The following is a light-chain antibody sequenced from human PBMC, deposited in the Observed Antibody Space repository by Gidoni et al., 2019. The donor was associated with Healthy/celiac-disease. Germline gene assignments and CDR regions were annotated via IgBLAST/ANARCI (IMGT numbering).Light chain of an antibody. J-gene: IGKJ4*01. Sequence: DIHMTQSPSSLSASVGDRVTITCRASQGISKYLAWYQQKPGKVPKLLIYAASTLQSGVPSRFSGSGSGTDFTLTISSLQPEDVATYYCQKYNSAPLTFGEXTKVEIK. V-gene: IGKV1-27*01. CDR1: QGISKY. CDR2: AAS. CDR3: QKYNSAPLT.